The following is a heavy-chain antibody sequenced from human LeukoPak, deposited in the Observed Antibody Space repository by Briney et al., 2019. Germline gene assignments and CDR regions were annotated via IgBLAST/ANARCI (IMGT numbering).Heavy chain of an antibody. Sequence: PSETLSLTCAVFGGSFSGYYWSWIRQPPGKGLEWIGEINRSGSTNYNPSLKSRVTISVDTSKSQFSLKLSSVTAADTAVYYCARGHYDSSGYYYVRYYYGMDVWGQGTTVTVSS. V-gene: IGHV4-34*01. CDR1: GGSFSGYY. J-gene: IGHJ6*02. D-gene: IGHD3-22*01. CDR3: ARGHYDSSGYYYVRYYYGMDV. CDR2: INRSGST.